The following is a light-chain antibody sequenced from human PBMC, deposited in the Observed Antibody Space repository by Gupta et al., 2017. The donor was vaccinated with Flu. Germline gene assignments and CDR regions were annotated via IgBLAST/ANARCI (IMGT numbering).Light chain of an antibody. CDR2: SNK. V-gene: IGLV1-44*01. J-gene: IGLJ2*01. CDR3: AALDDSLNGPV. CDR1: SSNIGSNS. Sequence: QSVLTQAPSASGTPGQRVTISCSGSSSNIGSNSVSWYQHLPRTAPRLLMYSNKRRPSGVPDRFSGSKSGTSASLAISGLQSEDEADYYCAALDDSLNGPVFGGGTKVTVL.